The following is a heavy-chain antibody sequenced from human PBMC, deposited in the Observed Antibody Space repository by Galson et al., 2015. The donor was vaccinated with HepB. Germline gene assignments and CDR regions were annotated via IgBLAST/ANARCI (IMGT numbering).Heavy chain of an antibody. CDR2: ISYDGSNK. CDR3: AKERTITIFGVVSDAFDI. D-gene: IGHD3-3*01. J-gene: IGHJ3*02. CDR1: GFTFSSYG. V-gene: IGHV3-30*18. Sequence: SLRLSCAASGFTFSSYGMHWVRQAPGKGLEWVAVISYDGSNKYYADSVKGLFTISRDNSKNTLYLQMNSLRAEDTAVYYCAKERTITIFGVVSDAFDIWGQGTMVTVSS.